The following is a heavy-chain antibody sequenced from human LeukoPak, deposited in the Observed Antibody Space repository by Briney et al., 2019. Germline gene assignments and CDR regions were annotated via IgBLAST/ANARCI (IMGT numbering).Heavy chain of an antibody. J-gene: IGHJ5*02. CDR3: ARRGIAVAAFDP. D-gene: IGHD6-19*01. CDR2: ISAYNGNT. Sequence: ASVKVSCKASGYTFTSYGISWVRQAPGQGLEWMGWISAYNGNTNYAQKFQGRVTMTRDTSISTAYMELSRLRSDDTAVYYCARRGIAVAAFDPWGQGTLVTVSS. CDR1: GYTFTSYG. V-gene: IGHV1-18*01.